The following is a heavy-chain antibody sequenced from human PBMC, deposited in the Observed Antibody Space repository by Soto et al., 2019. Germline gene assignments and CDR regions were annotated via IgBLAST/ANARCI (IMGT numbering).Heavy chain of an antibody. J-gene: IGHJ6*02. D-gene: IGHD3-10*01. CDR3: ARYGFANGLDL. Sequence: GGSLRLSCTLSGFTFSRDWMAWVRQAPGKGLEWVANMRPDESEKYYVDSVRGRFTISRDGAENSLHLQMDSLRAEDTALYYCARYGFANGLDLWGQGTTVTVSS. CDR2: MRPDESEK. V-gene: IGHV3-7*03. CDR1: GFTFSRDW.